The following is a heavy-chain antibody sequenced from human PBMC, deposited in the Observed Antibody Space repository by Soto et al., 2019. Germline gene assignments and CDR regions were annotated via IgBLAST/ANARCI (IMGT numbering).Heavy chain of an antibody. Sequence: GGSLRLSCAASGFTFSSYAMSWVRQAPGKGLEWVSAISGSGGSTYYADSVKGRFTISRDNSKNTLYLQMNSLRAEDTAVYYCAKDPEVATILRVYYCDYWGQGTLVTVSS. V-gene: IGHV3-23*01. CDR2: ISGSGGST. CDR1: GFTFSSYA. CDR3: AKDPEVATILRVYYCDY. D-gene: IGHD5-12*01. J-gene: IGHJ4*02.